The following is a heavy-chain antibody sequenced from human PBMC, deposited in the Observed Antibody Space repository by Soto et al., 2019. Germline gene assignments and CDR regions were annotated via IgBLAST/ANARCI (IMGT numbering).Heavy chain of an antibody. CDR1: GFTVSSNY. CDR2: IYSGGRT. V-gene: IGHV3-53*02. CDR3: ARDAISSDYFDY. Sequence: EVQLVETGGGLIQPGGSLRLSCAASGFTVSSNYMSWVRQAPGQGLEWVSFIYSGGRTYYADSVKGRFTISRDNSKNTLYLQMNSLRDEDTDVYYCARDAISSDYFDYWGQGTLVIVSS. J-gene: IGHJ4*02. D-gene: IGHD3-22*01.